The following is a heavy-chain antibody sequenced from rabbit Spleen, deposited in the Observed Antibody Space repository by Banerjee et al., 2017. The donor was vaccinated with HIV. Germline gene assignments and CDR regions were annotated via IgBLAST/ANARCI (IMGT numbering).Heavy chain of an antibody. V-gene: IGHV1S40*01. J-gene: IGHJ6*01. CDR2: INTATGKA. D-gene: IGHD8-1*01. CDR1: GFSFSDRDV. CDR3: ARDAGTSFSTYGMDL. Sequence: QSLEESGGDLVKPEGSLTLTCKASGFSFSDRDVMCWVRQAPGKGLEWIACINTATGKAVYASWVNGRFTISKTSSTTVTLQMTSLTAADTATYFCARDAGTSFSTYGMDLWGQGTLVTVS.